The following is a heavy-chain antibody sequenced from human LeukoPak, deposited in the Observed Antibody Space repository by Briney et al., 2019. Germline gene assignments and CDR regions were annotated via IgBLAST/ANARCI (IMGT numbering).Heavy chain of an antibody. J-gene: IGHJ4*02. V-gene: IGHV1-46*01. CDR1: GYTFTTYY. CDR3: ALYSSTWY. D-gene: IGHD6-13*01. CDR2: INPTGGST. Sequence: ASVKVSCKASGYTFTTYYIHWVRQAPGQGLEWMGIINPTGGSTTYAQKFQGRVTMTRDTSTSTVFMEVNSLRSEDTAVCYCALYSSTWYWGQGTLLTASS.